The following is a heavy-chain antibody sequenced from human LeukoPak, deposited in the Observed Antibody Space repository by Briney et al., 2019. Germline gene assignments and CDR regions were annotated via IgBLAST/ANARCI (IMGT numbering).Heavy chain of an antibody. D-gene: IGHD4-11*01. J-gene: IGHJ5*02. CDR1: GGSISSGIYS. V-gene: IGHV4-30-2*01. Sequence: SQTLSLTCAVSGGSISSGIYSWNWIRQPPGKGLVWIGYIYHSGSTYYNPSLKSRVTMSVDTSKNQFSLKLNSVTAADTAVFYCARQTTRFDPWGQGTLVTVSS. CDR3: ARQTTRFDP. CDR2: IYHSGST.